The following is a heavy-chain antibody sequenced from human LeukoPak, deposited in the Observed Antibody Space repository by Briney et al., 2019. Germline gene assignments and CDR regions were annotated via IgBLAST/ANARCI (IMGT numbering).Heavy chain of an antibody. Sequence: PSETLSLTCTVSGGSISSYWWSWIRQPPGKGLEWIGYIYDSGSTNYNPSLKSRLTISVDTSKDQFSLKLSSVTAADTAIYYCARAGERGYNGYDDAFDIWGQGTMVTVSS. CDR3: ARAGERGYNGYDDAFDI. CDR2: IYDSGST. V-gene: IGHV4-59*01. D-gene: IGHD5-12*01. CDR1: GGSISSYW. J-gene: IGHJ3*02.